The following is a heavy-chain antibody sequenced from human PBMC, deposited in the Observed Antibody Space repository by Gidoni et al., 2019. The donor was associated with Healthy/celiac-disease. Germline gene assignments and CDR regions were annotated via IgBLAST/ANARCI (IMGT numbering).Heavy chain of an antibody. D-gene: IGHD6-13*01. CDR1: GYSISSGYY. J-gene: IGHJ3*02. Sequence: QVQLQESGPGLVKPSETLSLTCTVSGYSISSGYYWGWIRQPPGKGLEWIGSIYHSGSTYYNPSLKSRVTISGDTSKNQFSLKLSSVTAADTAVYYCARASKRSSSHFDIWGQGTMVTVSS. CDR2: IYHSGST. V-gene: IGHV4-38-2*02. CDR3: ARASKRSSSHFDI.